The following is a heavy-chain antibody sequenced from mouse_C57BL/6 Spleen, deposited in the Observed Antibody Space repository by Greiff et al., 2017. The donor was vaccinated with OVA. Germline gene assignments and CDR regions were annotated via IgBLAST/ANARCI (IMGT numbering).Heavy chain of an antibody. CDR2: IDPSDSYT. V-gene: IGHV1-50*01. J-gene: IGHJ2*01. Sequence: QVQLQQPGAELVKPGASVKLSCKASGYTFTSYWMQWVKQRPGQGLEWIGEIDPSDSYTNYNQKFKGKATLTVDTSSSTAYMQLSSLTSEDSAVYYCARNGVHYFDYWGQGTTLTVSS. D-gene: IGHD1-2*01. CDR1: GYTFTSYW. CDR3: ARNGVHYFDY.